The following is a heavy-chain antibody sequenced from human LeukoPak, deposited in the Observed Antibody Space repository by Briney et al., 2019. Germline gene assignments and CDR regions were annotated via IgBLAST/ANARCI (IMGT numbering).Heavy chain of an antibody. J-gene: IGHJ4*02. CDR3: ARLRGIYDYFDY. CDR1: GGSISNYY. D-gene: IGHD2/OR15-2a*01. Sequence: SETLSLTCTVSGGSISNYYWNWIRQPPGKGLEWIGYIHYSGSTTYNPSLKSRVTISVDTSKNQFSLKLTSVTAADTAVYYCARLRGIYDYFDYWGQGSLVTVSS. CDR2: IHYSGST. V-gene: IGHV4-59*08.